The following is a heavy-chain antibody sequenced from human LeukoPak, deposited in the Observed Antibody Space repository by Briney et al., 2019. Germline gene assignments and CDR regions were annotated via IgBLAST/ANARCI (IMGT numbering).Heavy chain of an antibody. CDR2: ISYDGSNK. Sequence: GGSLRLSCAASGFTFSSYGMHWVRQAPGKGLKWVAVISYDGSNKYYADSVKGRFTISRDNSKNTLYLQMNSLRAEDTAVYYCAKDYYDSSGSNAFDIWGQGTMVTVSS. CDR1: GFTFSSYG. V-gene: IGHV3-30*18. J-gene: IGHJ3*02. D-gene: IGHD3-22*01. CDR3: AKDYYDSSGSNAFDI.